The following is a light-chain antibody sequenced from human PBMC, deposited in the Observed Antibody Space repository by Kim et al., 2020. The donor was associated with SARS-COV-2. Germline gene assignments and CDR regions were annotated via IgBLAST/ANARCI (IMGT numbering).Light chain of an antibody. Sequence: SGSPRQTASITCSGDKLGDKYACWYQQKPGQSPVLVIYQDSKRPSGIPERFSGWNSGNTATLTISGTQARDEADYYCQAWDSSTGVFGGGTQLTVL. CDR3: QAWDSSTGV. CDR2: QDS. V-gene: IGLV3-1*01. J-gene: IGLJ3*02. CDR1: KLGDKY.